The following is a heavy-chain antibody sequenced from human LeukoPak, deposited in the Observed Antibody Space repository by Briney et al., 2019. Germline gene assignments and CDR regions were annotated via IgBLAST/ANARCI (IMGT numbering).Heavy chain of an antibody. CDR2: ISWDGGST. Sequence: AGGSLRLSCAASGFTFDDYAMHWVRQAPGKGLEWVSLISWDGGSTYYADSVKGRFTISRDNSKNTLYLEVISLTAEDTAVYYCAKDDAWLRFGEWSQGTLVTVSS. J-gene: IGHJ4*02. CDR1: GFTFDDYA. CDR3: AKDDAWLRFGE. V-gene: IGHV3-43D*03. D-gene: IGHD3-10*01.